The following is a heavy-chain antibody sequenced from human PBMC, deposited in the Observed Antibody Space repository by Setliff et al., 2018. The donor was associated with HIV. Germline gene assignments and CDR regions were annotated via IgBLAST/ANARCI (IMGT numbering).Heavy chain of an antibody. CDR3: ASWGRARRANYNLWSGSSWFGP. J-gene: IGHJ5*02. CDR1: GGSIGSGHSY. V-gene: IGHV4-31*03. Sequence: SETVSLTCTVSGGSIGSGHSYWSWIRQHPGKGLEWIGNAYYTGSSYHNPSLKSRVTISVDTSKNQFSLNLRSVTAADKAVYYCASWGRARRANYNLWSGSSWFGPWGQGILVTVSS. CDR2: AYYTGSS. D-gene: IGHD3-3*01.